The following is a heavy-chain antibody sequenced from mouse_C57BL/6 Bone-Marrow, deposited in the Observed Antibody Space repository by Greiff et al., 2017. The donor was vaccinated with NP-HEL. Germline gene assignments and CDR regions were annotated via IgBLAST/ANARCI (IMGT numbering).Heavy chain of an antibody. Sequence: EVKVVESGGGLAKPGGSLKLSCAASGFTFSDYGMHWVRQAPEKGLEWVAYISSGSSTIYYADTVKGRFTISRDNAKNTLFLQMTSLRSEDTAMYYCARGGIVTTRWYFDVWGTGTTVTVSS. J-gene: IGHJ1*03. CDR3: ARGGIVTTRWYFDV. CDR2: ISSGSSTI. D-gene: IGHD2-5*01. CDR1: GFTFSDYG. V-gene: IGHV5-17*01.